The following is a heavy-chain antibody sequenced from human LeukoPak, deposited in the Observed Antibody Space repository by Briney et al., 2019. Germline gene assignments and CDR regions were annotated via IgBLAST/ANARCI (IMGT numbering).Heavy chain of an antibody. CDR2: IFYSGNT. D-gene: IGHD3-22*01. J-gene: IGHJ4*02. Sequence: SETLSLTCTVSGGSISSSNYFWGWIRQPPGKGLEWIGGIFYSGNTYYNPSLKSRVTISVDTSKNQFSLKLSSVTAADTAVYYCARVPTYYYDSSGYLIDYWGQGTLVTVSS. CDR3: ARVPTYYYDSSGYLIDY. CDR1: GGSISSSNYF. V-gene: IGHV4-39*07.